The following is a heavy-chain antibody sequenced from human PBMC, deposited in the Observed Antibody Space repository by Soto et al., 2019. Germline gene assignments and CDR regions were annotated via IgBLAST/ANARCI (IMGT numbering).Heavy chain of an antibody. J-gene: IGHJ6*02. CDR1: RVAFSKFI. V-gene: IGHV1-69*01. CDR2: IIPIFGTA. CDR3: AKVRYSSPMGYYYGMDV. Sequence: QLEQSGGEVKKPGSSVKVSCKASRVAFSKFIVTWVRQAPGLGLEWVGGIIPIFGTANYTQKFQGRVTIAEDESTSTSYMEVNNLRSEETAVYYCAKVRYSSPMGYYYGMDVWGQGTTVTVSS. D-gene: IGHD2-2*01.